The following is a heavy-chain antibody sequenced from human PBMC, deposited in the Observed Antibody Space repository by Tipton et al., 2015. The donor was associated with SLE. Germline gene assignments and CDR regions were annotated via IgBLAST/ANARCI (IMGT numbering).Heavy chain of an antibody. CDR2: INHSGST. CDR3: ARGSDDRVAGTLFDY. D-gene: IGHD6-19*01. J-gene: IGHJ4*02. Sequence: TLSLTCAVYGGSFSGYYWSWIRQPPGKGLEWIGEINHSGSTNYNPSLKSRVTISVDTSKNQFSLNLNSVTAADTAVYYCARGSDDRVAGTLFDYWGQGSLVTVSS. CDR1: GGSFSGYY. V-gene: IGHV4-34*01.